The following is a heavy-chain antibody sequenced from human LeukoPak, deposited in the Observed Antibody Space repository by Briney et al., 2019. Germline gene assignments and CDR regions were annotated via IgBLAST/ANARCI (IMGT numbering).Heavy chain of an antibody. CDR3: ARGRMRWTQLSYYYDAMDV. J-gene: IGHJ6*04. CDR1: GGSFSGYY. CDR2: INHRGST. V-gene: IGHV4-34*01. D-gene: IGHD5-18*01. Sequence: SETLSLTCAVYGGSFSGYYWSWIRQTPGKGLEWIGEINHRGSTNYNPSLKSRVTILVDTSKNQFSLKLISVTAADRAVYYCARGRMRWTQLSYYYDAMDVWGKGTTVTVSS.